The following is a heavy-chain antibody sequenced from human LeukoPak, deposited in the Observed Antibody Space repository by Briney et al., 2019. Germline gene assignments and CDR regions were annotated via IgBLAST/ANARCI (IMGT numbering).Heavy chain of an antibody. CDR3: DRDVGTTGSHRFDY. CDR1: ADRFSSNSGS. D-gene: IGHD2-8*02. J-gene: IGHJ4*02. V-gene: IGHV6-1*01. Sequence: SQALSLTFACAADRFSSNSGSLNWIRQSPSRGLEWLGMTYYRCNWYNDYAESLISRITISPLTSKMQFSLELYSVTYEGAGVYYCDRDVGTTGSHRFDYWGQGTLVTVSS. CDR2: TYYRCNWYN.